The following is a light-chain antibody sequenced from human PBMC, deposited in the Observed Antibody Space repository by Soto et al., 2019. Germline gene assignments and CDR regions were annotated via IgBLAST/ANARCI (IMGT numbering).Light chain of an antibody. CDR2: EVS. V-gene: IGKV1-5*03. J-gene: IGKJ2*01. CDR1: QSINKW. CDR3: QQYNSF. Sequence: DIQMTQSTSTLFVSVGDTVTNTCRASQSINKWLAWYQQKPGKAPKLLIYEVSTLESGVPSRFSGSGSGTEFTLTISSLQPDDIATYYCQQYNSFFGQGTKLEIK.